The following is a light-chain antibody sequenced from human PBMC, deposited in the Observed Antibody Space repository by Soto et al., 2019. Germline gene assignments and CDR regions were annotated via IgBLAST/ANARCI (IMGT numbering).Light chain of an antibody. CDR3: SSYTSSSTLV. V-gene: IGLV2-14*01. CDR1: SSDVGAYNY. CDR2: EVS. J-gene: IGLJ1*01. Sequence: QSVLTQPASVSGSPGQSITISCTGTSSDVGAYNYVSWYQQHPGKAPKLMIYEVSNRPSGVPNRFSGSKSGNTASLTISGLQAEDEADYYCSSYTSSSTLVFGTGTKLTVL.